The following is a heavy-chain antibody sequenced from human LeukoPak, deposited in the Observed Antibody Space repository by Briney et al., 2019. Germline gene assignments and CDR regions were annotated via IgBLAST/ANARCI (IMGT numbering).Heavy chain of an antibody. CDR2: INHSGST. J-gene: IGHJ4*02. CDR1: GGSFSGYY. V-gene: IGHV4-34*01. CDR3: ARAPYSSGWYGDY. Sequence: SETLSLTCAVYGGSFSGYYWSWIRQPPGKGLEWIGEINHSGSTNYNPSLKSRVTISVDASKNQFSLKLSSVTAADTAVYYCARAPYSSGWYGDYWGQGTLVTVSS. D-gene: IGHD6-19*01.